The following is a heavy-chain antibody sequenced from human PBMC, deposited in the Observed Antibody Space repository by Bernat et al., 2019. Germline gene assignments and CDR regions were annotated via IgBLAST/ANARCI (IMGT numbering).Heavy chain of an antibody. CDR1: GFTFSSYA. J-gene: IGHJ4*02. Sequence: EMQLVESGGGLVQPGGSLRLSCAASGFTFSSYAMSWVRQAPGKGLEWVSAISGSGDSTYYADSVKGRFTISRDNSRNTLNLQMSSLRAEDSAVYYCAKTQRYYGWGNYGNVVGGDYWGQGTLVTVSS. CDR2: ISGSGDST. D-gene: IGHD3-10*01. V-gene: IGHV3-23*04. CDR3: AKTQRYYGWGNYGNVVGGDY.